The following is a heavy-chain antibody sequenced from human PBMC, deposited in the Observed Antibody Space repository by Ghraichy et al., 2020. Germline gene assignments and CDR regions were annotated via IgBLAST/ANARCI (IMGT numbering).Heavy chain of an antibody. CDR1: GYTFTSCG. D-gene: IGHD1-7*01. Sequence: ASVKVSCKASGYTFTSCGISWVRQAPGQGLEWLGWISPYNGNTNYPQRLQGRVTMTTDTSTSTAYMELRSLRSDDTAVYYCAKDRNYNPYYFGMDVWGQGTTVTVSS. CDR3: AKDRNYNPYYFGMDV. CDR2: ISPYNGNT. J-gene: IGHJ6*02. V-gene: IGHV1-18*04.